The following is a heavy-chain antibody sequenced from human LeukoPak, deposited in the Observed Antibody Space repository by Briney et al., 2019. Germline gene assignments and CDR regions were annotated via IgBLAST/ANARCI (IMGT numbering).Heavy chain of an antibody. Sequence: GGSLRLSCVASGFILSRSTMSWLRQAPGKGLEWVSALNSGGGSTAAESVKGRFTISRGNSENTLYLQMNSLTDEDTAVYYCARGSDTAGSYRPFDYWGQGTLVTVSS. CDR2: LNSGGGST. J-gene: IGHJ4*02. V-gene: IGHV3-23*01. CDR1: GFILSRST. CDR3: ARGSDTAGSYRPFDY. D-gene: IGHD3-10*01.